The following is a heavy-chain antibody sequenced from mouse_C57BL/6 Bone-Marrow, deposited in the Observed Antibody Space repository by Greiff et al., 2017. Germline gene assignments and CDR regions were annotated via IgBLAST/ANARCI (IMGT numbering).Heavy chain of an antibody. J-gene: IGHJ1*03. Sequence: QVQLQQPGAELVKPGASVKLSCKASGYTFTSYWMHWVKQRPGQGLEWIGMIHPNSGSTNYNEKFKSKATLTVDTSSSTAYMQLSSLTSEDSAVYYCARSHCYSSSYPWYIDVWGTGTTVTVSS. CDR1: GYTFTSYW. V-gene: IGHV1-64*01. CDR2: IHPNSGST. CDR3: ARSHCYSSSYPWYIDV. D-gene: IGHD1-1*01.